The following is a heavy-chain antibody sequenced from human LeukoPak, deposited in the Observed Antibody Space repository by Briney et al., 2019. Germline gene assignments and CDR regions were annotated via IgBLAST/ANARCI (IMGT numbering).Heavy chain of an antibody. J-gene: IGHJ4*02. CDR2: ISGDGSST. Sequence: GGSLRLSCAASGFTFSTYWMHWVRQAPGKGPVWVSRISGDGSSTAYGDSVKGRFTISRDNAKNTLYLQMNGLRVEDTAVYYCVRALGDIRGQGTLVTVSS. V-gene: IGHV3-74*01. CDR1: GFTFSTYW. CDR3: VRALGDI.